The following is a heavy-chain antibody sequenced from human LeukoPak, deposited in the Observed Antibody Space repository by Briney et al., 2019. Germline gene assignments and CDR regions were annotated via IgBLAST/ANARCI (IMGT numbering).Heavy chain of an antibody. Sequence: PSETLSLTCTVSGGSISSYYWSWIRQPPGKGLEWIGYIYTSGSTNYNPSLKSRVTISVDTSKNQFSLKLSSVTAADTAVYYCAKDGLRYFDWLAIWGQGTMVTVSS. CDR2: IYTSGST. J-gene: IGHJ3*02. V-gene: IGHV4-4*09. CDR1: GGSISSYY. CDR3: AKDGLRYFDWLAI. D-gene: IGHD3-9*01.